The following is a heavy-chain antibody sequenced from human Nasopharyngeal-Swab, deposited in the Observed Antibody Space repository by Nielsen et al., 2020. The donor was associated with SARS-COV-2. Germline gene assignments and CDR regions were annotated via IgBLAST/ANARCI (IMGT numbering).Heavy chain of an antibody. CDR1: GYTFTSYG. CDR3: ARDPRGPDY. J-gene: IGHJ4*02. D-gene: IGHD6-25*01. CDR2: ISAYNGRT. Sequence: ASVKVSCKASGYTFTSYGISWVRQAPGQGLEWMGWISAYNGRTYYAQKFQGRVTMTTDTSTSTAYMDLRSLKSDVTAVYYCARDPRGPDYWGQGTLVTVSS. V-gene: IGHV1-18*01.